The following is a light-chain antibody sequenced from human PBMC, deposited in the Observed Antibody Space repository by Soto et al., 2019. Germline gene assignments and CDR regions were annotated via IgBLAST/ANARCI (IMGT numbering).Light chain of an antibody. V-gene: IGLV3-21*02. Sequence: YELTQSPSVSVAPGQTVSITCGGYNIGSKSVHWYQQKPGQAPVLVVYDDSDRRSGIPERFSGSNSGNTATLTITRVEAGDEADYHCLVWDSRSEHYVFGAGTKVTVL. CDR2: DDS. CDR1: NIGSKS. J-gene: IGLJ1*01. CDR3: LVWDSRSEHYV.